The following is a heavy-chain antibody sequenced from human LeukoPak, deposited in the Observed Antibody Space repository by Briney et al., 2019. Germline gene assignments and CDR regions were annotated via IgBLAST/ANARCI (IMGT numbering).Heavy chain of an antibody. J-gene: IGHJ4*02. V-gene: IGHV3-21*01. CDR1: GFTFSSYS. D-gene: IGHD1-26*01. CDR2: ISSGSTYI. Sequence: PGGSLRLSCAASGFTFSSYSLNWVRQAPGKGLEWVASISSGSTYIYYADSVKGRFTISRDNSKNTLYLQMNSLRVEDTAVYYCAKGTDSGSYQPLDYWGQGTLVTVSP. CDR3: AKGTDSGSYQPLDY.